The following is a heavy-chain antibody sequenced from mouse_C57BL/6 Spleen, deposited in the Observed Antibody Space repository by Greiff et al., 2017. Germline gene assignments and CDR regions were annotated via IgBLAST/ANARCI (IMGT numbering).Heavy chain of an antibody. D-gene: IGHD2-4*01. CDR2: IRLKSDNYAT. Sequence: EVKLVESGGGLVQPGGSMKLSCVASGFTFSNYWMNWVRQSPEKGLEWVAQIRLKSDNYATHYAESVKGRFTISRDDSKSSVYLQMKNLRAEDTGIYYCTDDYDGWFAYWGQGTLVTVSA. CDR3: TDDYDGWFAY. CDR1: GFTFSNYW. J-gene: IGHJ3*01. V-gene: IGHV6-3*01.